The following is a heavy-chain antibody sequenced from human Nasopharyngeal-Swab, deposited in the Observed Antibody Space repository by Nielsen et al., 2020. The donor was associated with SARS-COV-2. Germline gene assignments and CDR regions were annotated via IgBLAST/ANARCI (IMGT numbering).Heavy chain of an antibody. J-gene: IGHJ4*02. V-gene: IGHV1-3*01. CDR2: INAGNGNT. D-gene: IGHD5-24*01. CDR3: ARDRAGGNGYFDY. Sequence: WVRQAPGQRLEWMRWINAGNGNTKYSQKFQGRVTITRDTSASTAYMELSSLRSEDTAVYYCARDRAGGNGYFDYWGQGTLVTVSS.